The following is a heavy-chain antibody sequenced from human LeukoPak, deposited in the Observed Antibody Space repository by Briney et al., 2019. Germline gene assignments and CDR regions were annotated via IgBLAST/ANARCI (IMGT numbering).Heavy chain of an antibody. CDR1: GFTFSSYW. CDR2: ISSSSSTI. CDR3: ARDGQWELDAFDI. V-gene: IGHV3-48*01. D-gene: IGHD1-26*01. J-gene: IGHJ3*02. Sequence: GGSLRLSCAASGFTFSSYWMSWVRQAPGKGLEWVSYISSSSSTIYYADSVKGRFTISRDNAKNSLYLQMNSLRAEDTAVYYCARDGQWELDAFDIWGQGTMVTVSS.